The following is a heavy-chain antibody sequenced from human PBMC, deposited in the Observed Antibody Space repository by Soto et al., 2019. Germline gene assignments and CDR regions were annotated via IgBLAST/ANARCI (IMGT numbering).Heavy chain of an antibody. D-gene: IGHD3-22*01. CDR1: GGSFSGYY. CDR3: AAPGDSSGYSSLYNY. Sequence: SETLSLTCAVYGGSFSGYYWSWIRQPPGKGLEWIGEINHSGSTNYNPSLKSRVTISVDTSKNQFSLKASDTAMYYCAAPGDSSGYSSLYNYWGQGTLVTVSS. J-gene: IGHJ4*02. V-gene: IGHV4-34*01. CDR2: INHSGST.